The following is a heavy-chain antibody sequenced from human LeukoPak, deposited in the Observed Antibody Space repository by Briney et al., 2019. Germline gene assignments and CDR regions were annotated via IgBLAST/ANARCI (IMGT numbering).Heavy chain of an antibody. CDR3: ARGGKATVVTM. Sequence: SETLSLTCTVSGGSINSYYWSWIRQPAGQGLEWIGRNYSSGSTNYNPSLKSRVSMSVDTSKNQFSLKLTSVTAADTAVYYCARGGKATVVTMWGQGILVTVSS. CDR2: NYSSGST. D-gene: IGHD4-23*01. J-gene: IGHJ4*02. V-gene: IGHV4-4*07. CDR1: GGSINSYY.